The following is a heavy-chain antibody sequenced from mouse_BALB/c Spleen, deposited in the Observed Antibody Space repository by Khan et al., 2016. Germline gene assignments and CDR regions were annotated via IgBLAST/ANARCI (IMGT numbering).Heavy chain of an antibody. Sequence: EVELVESGGGLVKPGGSLKLSCAASGFTFSDYYMYWVRQTPEKRLEWVATISDGGSYTYYPDSVKGRFTISRDNAKNNLYLQMSSLKSEDTAMYYCARDDRWVAYWGLGTLVTVSA. D-gene: IGHD2-14*01. V-gene: IGHV5-4*02. J-gene: IGHJ3*01. CDR3: ARDDRWVAY. CDR2: ISDGGSYT. CDR1: GFTFSDYY.